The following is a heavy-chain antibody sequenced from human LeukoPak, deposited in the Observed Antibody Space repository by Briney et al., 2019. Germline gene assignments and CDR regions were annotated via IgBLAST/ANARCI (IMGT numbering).Heavy chain of an antibody. CDR3: ARDSYSSGTLGTFDI. D-gene: IGHD6-19*01. Sequence: SETLSLTCTVSGGSVSRYYWSWIRQPPGKGLEYIGYIYYTGITNYNPSLKSRVTISIDASKNQISLKLTSVTAADTAVYYCARDSYSSGTLGTFDIWGQGTMVTVSS. V-gene: IGHV4-59*02. CDR1: GGSVSRYY. J-gene: IGHJ3*02. CDR2: IYYTGIT.